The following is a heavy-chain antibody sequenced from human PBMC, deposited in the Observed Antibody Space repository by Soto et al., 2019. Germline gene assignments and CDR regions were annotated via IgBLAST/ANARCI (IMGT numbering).Heavy chain of an antibody. Sequence: QVQLVQSGAEVKKPGASVKVSCKASGYTFTSYDINWVRQATGQGLEWMGWMNPNSGNTGYAQKFQGRVTMTRNTSISTAYMELSSLRSEDTAVYYCARFEDYDSSGYRHYYYYYGMDVWGQGTTVTVSS. V-gene: IGHV1-8*01. D-gene: IGHD3-22*01. J-gene: IGHJ6*02. CDR1: GYTFTSYD. CDR2: MNPNSGNT. CDR3: ARFEDYDSSGYRHYYYYYGMDV.